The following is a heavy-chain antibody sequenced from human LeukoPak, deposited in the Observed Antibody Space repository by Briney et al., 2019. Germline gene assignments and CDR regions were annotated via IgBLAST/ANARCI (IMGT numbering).Heavy chain of an antibody. CDR1: GYTFTSYY. Sequence: ASVKVSCKASGYTFTSYYMHWVRQAPGQGLEWMGIINPSGGSTSHAQKFQGRVTMTRDTSTSTVYMELSSLRSEDTAVYYCARDPGLWFGELYDDYWGQGTLVTVSS. CDR2: INPSGGST. J-gene: IGHJ4*02. D-gene: IGHD3-10*01. CDR3: ARDPGLWFGELYDDY. V-gene: IGHV1-46*01.